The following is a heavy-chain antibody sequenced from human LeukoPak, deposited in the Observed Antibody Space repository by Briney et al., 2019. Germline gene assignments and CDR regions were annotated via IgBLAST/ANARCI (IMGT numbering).Heavy chain of an antibody. CDR1: VGTFSNYA. V-gene: IGHV1-69*13. Sequence: ASVKVSCKASVGTFSNYAISWVGQAPGQGLEWMGGIIPILGTVDYAQKFQGRVTITADESTTTAYMELSSLRSEDTAVYYCARPYGSGSYYFDFWGQGTLVTVSS. J-gene: IGHJ4*02. CDR2: IIPILGTV. CDR3: ARPYGSGSYYFDF. D-gene: IGHD3-10*01.